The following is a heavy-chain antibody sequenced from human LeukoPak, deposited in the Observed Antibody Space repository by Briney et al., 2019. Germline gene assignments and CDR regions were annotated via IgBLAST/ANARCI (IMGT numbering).Heavy chain of an antibody. CDR3: ARQVQWLVTDDYYYYYMDV. CDR1: GYSFTSYW. D-gene: IGHD6-19*01. J-gene: IGHJ6*03. V-gene: IGHV5-51*01. Sequence: GKSLKISCKGSGYSFTSYWIGWVRQMPGKGLEWMGIIYPGDSDTRYSPSFQGQVTISADKSISTAYLQWSSLKASDTAMYYCARQVQWLVTDDYYYYYMDVWGKGTTVTVSS. CDR2: IYPGDSDT.